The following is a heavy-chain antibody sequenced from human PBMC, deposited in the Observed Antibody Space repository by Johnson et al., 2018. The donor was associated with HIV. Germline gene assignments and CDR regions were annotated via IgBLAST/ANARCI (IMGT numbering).Heavy chain of an antibody. V-gene: IGHV3-30*02. Sequence: QVQLVESGGGVVQPGGSLRLSCAASGFTFSNYGMHWVRQAPGKGLEWVAFIRHDGSKKYYADSVKGRFTISRDNSKNTLYLQMNSLRAEDTAVYYCTREGRRVDAFTVGAFDIGGQGTMVTVSS. CDR1: GFTFSNYG. CDR3: TREGRRVDAFTVGAFDI. CDR2: IRHDGSKK. D-gene: IGHD3-3*01. J-gene: IGHJ3*02.